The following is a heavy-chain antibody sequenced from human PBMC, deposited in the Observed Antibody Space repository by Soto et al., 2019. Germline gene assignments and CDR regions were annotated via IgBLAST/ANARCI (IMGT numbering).Heavy chain of an antibody. CDR3: AKGGIAVAIGDAFDI. Sequence: GGSLRLSCAASGLTFSRSGMHWVRQAPGKGLEWVAVISYDGSNKYYADSVKGRFTISRDNSKNTLYLQMNSLRAEDTAVYYCAKGGIAVAIGDAFDIWGQGTMVTVSS. CDR1: GLTFSRSG. J-gene: IGHJ3*02. CDR2: ISYDGSNK. V-gene: IGHV3-30*18. D-gene: IGHD6-19*01.